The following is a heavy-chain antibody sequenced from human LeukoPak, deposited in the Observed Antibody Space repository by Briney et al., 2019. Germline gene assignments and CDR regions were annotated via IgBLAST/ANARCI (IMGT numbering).Heavy chain of an antibody. CDR2: FDPEDGET. CDR3: AIRYSYGRDGMDV. J-gene: IGHJ6*02. CDR1: GYTLTELS. D-gene: IGHD5-18*01. Sequence: GASVKVSCKVSGYTLTELSMHWVRQAPGKGLEWMGGFDPEDGETIYAQKFQGRVTMTEDTSTDTAYMELSRLRSDDTAVYYCAIRYSYGRDGMDVWGQGTTVTVSS. V-gene: IGHV1-24*01.